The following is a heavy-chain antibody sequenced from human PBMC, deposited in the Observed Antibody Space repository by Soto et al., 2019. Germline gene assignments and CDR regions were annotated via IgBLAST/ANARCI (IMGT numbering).Heavy chain of an antibody. Sequence: EVQLLESGGGLVQPGGSLRLSCAVSGFTFSNYAMTWVRQAPGKGLEWVSLMSGNGGRIVYADSVKGRFTISRDNSNNTRYLQMKSLRLEDTAVYYCVKDPVSGGSGGAWFDYWGQGTLVTVSS. V-gene: IGHV3-23*01. CDR1: GFTFSNYA. D-gene: IGHD2-21*02. CDR2: MSGNGGRI. J-gene: IGHJ4*02. CDR3: VKDPVSGGSGGAWFDY.